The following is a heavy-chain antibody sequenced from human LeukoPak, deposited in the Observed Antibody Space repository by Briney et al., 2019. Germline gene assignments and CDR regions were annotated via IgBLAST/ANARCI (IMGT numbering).Heavy chain of an antibody. J-gene: IGHJ4*02. CDR3: ARDRGSGHFYEIDY. CDR2: ISSSGDTI. V-gene: IGHV3-11*01. D-gene: IGHD3-3*01. CDR1: GFTFSDYY. Sequence: GWSLRLSCAASGFTFSDYYMSWIRQAPGKGLEWISYISSSGDTIFYADSVKGRFTISRDNAKNSLYLQMNSLRADDTAVYYCARDRGSGHFYEIDYWGQGTLVTVSS.